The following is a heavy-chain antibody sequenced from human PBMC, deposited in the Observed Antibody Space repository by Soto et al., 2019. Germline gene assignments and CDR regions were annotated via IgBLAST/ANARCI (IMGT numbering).Heavy chain of an antibody. CDR1: GGSISSYY. V-gene: IGHV4-59*01. CDR2: IYYSGST. J-gene: IGHJ3*02. Sequence: QVQLQESGPGLVKPSETLSLTCTVSGGSISSYYWSWIRQPPGKGLEWIGYIYYSGSTNYNPSLKSRVTISVDTSKNQFSLKLSSVTAADTAVYYCARSPGYSGRTDAFDIWGQGTMVTVSS. D-gene: IGHD6-13*01. CDR3: ARSPGYSGRTDAFDI.